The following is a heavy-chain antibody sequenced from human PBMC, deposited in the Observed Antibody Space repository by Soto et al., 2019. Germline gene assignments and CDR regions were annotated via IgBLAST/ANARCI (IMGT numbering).Heavy chain of an antibody. Sequence: QVQLVQSGAEVKQPGASVKVSCMASGYTFTTYAITWVRQGPGQGLEWMGWVSVYTGNTKYAQMLQDRVTMTTDTSTSTAYMELRRLRSDDTAVYYCARVHYHSSGYYSEIFDYWGQGTLVTVSS. CDR1: GYTFTTYA. V-gene: IGHV1-18*01. D-gene: IGHD3-22*01. CDR3: ARVHYHSSGYYSEIFDY. CDR2: VSVYTGNT. J-gene: IGHJ4*02.